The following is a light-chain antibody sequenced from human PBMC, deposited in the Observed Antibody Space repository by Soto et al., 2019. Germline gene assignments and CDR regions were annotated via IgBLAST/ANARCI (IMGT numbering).Light chain of an antibody. CDR2: DVS. CDR1: SSDVGGYKY. CDR3: ASSTSNSTSV. Sequence: QSVLTQPASVSGSPGQSIAISCTGTSSDVGGYKYVSWYQQHPGKAPKLMIYDVSSGPSGVSDRFSGSKSGNTASLTISRLQAENVADNSSASSTSNSTSVLEAGTKVT. V-gene: IGLV2-14*01. J-gene: IGLJ1*01.